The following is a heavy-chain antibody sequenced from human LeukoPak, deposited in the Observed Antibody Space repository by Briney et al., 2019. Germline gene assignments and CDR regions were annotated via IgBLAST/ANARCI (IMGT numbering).Heavy chain of an antibody. V-gene: IGHV4-59*01. CDR2: IYYSGST. J-gene: IGHJ5*02. CDR3: ARGRGGGGSSNNWFDP. D-gene: IGHD2-15*01. CDR1: GGSISSYY. Sequence: SETLSLTCTVSGGSISSYYWSWIRQPPGKGLEWIGNIYYSGSTKYNPSLKSRVTISVDTSKNQFSLKLSSVTAADTAVYYCARGRGGGGSSNNWFDPWGQGTLVTVSS.